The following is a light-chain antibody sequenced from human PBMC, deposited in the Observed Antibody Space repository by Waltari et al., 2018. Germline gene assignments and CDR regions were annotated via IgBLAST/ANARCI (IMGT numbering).Light chain of an antibody. CDR3: QSYDSSLSGSV. J-gene: IGLJ3*02. CDR1: SSNIGAGYD. V-gene: IGLV1-40*01. Sequence: QSVLTQSPSVSGAPGQRVTISCTGSSSNIGAGYDVHWYQQLPGTAPKLLIYGNSNRPSGVPDRFPGSKSGTSASLAITGLQAEDEADYYCQSYDSSLSGSVFGGGTKLTVL. CDR2: GNS.